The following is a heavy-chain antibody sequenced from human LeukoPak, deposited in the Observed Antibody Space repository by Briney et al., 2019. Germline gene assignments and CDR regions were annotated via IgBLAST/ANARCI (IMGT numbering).Heavy chain of an antibody. CDR1: GYTFTSYY. J-gene: IGHJ4*02. CDR3: ARATIFGVVGWLDY. CDR2: INPSGGST. Sequence: PEASVKVSCKASGYTFTSYYMHWVRQAPGQGLEWMGIINPSGGSTSYTQKFQGRVTMTRDMSTSTVYMELSSLRSGDTAVYYCARATIFGVVGWLDYWGQGTLVTVSS. D-gene: IGHD3-3*01. V-gene: IGHV1-46*01.